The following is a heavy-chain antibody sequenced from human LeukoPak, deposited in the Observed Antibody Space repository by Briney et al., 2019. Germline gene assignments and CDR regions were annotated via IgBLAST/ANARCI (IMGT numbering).Heavy chain of an antibody. Sequence: SETLSLTCAVSGYSISSGYYWGWIRQPPGKGLEWIGSIYHSGSTYYNPSLKSRVTISVDTSKNQFSLKLSSVTAADTAVYYCARHIAGYSSSWPDGTFDYWGQGTLVTVSS. V-gene: IGHV4-38-2*01. CDR2: IYHSGST. CDR3: ARHIAGYSSSWPDGTFDY. D-gene: IGHD6-13*01. CDR1: GYSISSGYY. J-gene: IGHJ4*02.